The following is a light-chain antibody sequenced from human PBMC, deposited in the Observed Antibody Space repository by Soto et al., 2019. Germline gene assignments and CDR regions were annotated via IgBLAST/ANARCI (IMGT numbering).Light chain of an antibody. Sequence: EIEMTQSPATLSLAPGERVTLSCRASESVSTNLAWYQQRPGQAPRLLIYDASSRATGIPARLSGSWSGTDVTLTISSLEPEDWAVYDCQQQSNWPLTFGGGTKVDIK. CDR2: DAS. CDR3: QQQSNWPLT. CDR1: ESVSTN. V-gene: IGKV3-11*01. J-gene: IGKJ4*01.